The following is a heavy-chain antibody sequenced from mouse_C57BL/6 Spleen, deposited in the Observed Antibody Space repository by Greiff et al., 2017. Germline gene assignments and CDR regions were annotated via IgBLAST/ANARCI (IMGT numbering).Heavy chain of an antibody. CDR2: SRNKANDYTT. Sequence: VKLVESGGGLVQSGRSLRLSCATSGFTFSDFYMEWVRQAPGKGLEWIAASRNKANDYTTEYSASVKGRFIVSRDTSQSILYLQMNALRAEDTAIYYCARDARGYFDYWGQGTTLTVSS. CDR1: GFTFSDFY. CDR3: ARDARGYFDY. J-gene: IGHJ2*01. V-gene: IGHV7-1*01.